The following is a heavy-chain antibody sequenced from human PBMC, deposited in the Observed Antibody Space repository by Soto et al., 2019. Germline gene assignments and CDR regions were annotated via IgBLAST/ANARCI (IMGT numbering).Heavy chain of an antibody. D-gene: IGHD3-16*02. CDR2: IIPIFDSA. J-gene: IGHJ4*02. CDR3: ARGEEITFGGVIV. CDR1: GGTLRRSA. Sequence: QVQLVQSGAEVKKPGSSVKVSCKASGGTLRRSAFSWVRQAPGQGLEWMGGIIPIFDSATYAQSFQGRVTITADESTSTAYMELRSLRSEDTAVYYCARGEEITFGGVIVWGQGTLVTVSS. V-gene: IGHV1-69*12.